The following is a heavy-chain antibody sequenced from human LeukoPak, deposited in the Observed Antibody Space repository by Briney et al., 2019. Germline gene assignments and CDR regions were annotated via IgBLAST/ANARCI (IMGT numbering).Heavy chain of an antibody. CDR2: ISGSGGST. CDR1: GFPFSNYA. Sequence: GALRLSCAASGFPFSNYAMSWVRQAPGGGLEWVSAISGSGGSTYYADSVKGRFTISRDNSKNTLYLQMNSLRAEDTAVYYCAKGLAIVVIDSPFDYWGQGTLVTVSS. D-gene: IGHD3-22*01. J-gene: IGHJ4*02. V-gene: IGHV3-23*01. CDR3: AKGLAIVVIDSPFDY.